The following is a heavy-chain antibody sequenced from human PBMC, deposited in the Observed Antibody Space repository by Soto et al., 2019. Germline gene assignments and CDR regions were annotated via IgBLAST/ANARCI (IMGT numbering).Heavy chain of an antibody. CDR3: AKCSGSWYPGDY. J-gene: IGHJ4*02. CDR1: GFTFSSYA. CDR2: ISGSGGST. D-gene: IGHD6-13*01. V-gene: IGHV3-23*01. Sequence: PGGSLRLSCAASGFTFSSYAMSWVRQAPGKGLEWVSAISGSGGSTYYADYVKGRFTISRDNSKNTLYLQMNSQRAEDTAVYYCAKCSGSWYPGDYWGQGTLVTVSS.